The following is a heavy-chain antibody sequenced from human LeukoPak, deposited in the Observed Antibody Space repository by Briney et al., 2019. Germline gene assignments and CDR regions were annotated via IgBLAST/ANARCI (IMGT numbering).Heavy chain of an antibody. J-gene: IGHJ5*02. V-gene: IGHV1-2*02. CDR3: ARDMVTTLGHDWFDR. CDR1: GYTFTDYY. D-gene: IGHD4-17*01. Sequence: GASVKVSCKASGYTFTDYYIHWVRQAPGQGLEWMGWISPTSGATNYAQKFQGRVTMTRDTSINTAYIELSRLRSDDTAVYYCARDMVTTLGHDWFDRWGQGTLVTVSS. CDR2: ISPTSGAT.